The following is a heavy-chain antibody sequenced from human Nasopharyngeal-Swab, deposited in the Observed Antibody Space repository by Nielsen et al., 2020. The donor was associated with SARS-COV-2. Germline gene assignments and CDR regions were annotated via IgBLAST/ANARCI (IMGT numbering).Heavy chain of an antibody. CDR3: ARDHQYSSSWFGRGYNWFDP. CDR2: IYYSGST. Sequence: SETLSLTCTVSGGSISSYYWSWIRQPPGRGLEWIGYIYYSGSTNYNPSLKSRVTISVDTSKNQFSLKLSSVTAADTAVYYCARDHQYSSSWFGRGYNWFDPWGQGTLVTVSS. V-gene: IGHV4-59*01. D-gene: IGHD6-13*01. CDR1: GGSISSYY. J-gene: IGHJ5*02.